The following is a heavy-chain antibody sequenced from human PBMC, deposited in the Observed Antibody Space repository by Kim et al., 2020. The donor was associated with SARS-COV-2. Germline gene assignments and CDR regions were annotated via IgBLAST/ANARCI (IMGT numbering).Heavy chain of an antibody. V-gene: IGHV4-59*08. J-gene: IGHJ4*01. CDR3: ARRWNYGAYFVL. D-gene: IGHD1-7*01. Sequence: SETLSLTCTGSGGSINGLFWSWIRQPPGKGLEWIGYIHSSGYTHYNPSPSSRLSLSVDTSKNRIPFNLTTVTAADTAMSSCARRWNYGAYFVLWGHGT. CDR2: IHSSGYT. CDR1: GGSINGLF.